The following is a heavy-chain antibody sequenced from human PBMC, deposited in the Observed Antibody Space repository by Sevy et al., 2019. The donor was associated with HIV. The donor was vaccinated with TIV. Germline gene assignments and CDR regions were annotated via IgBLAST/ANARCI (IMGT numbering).Heavy chain of an antibody. D-gene: IGHD3-10*01. CDR2: ISSASSYI. J-gene: IGHJ4*02. CDR1: GFTFNYHF. Sequence: GGSLRLSCAASGFTFNYHFMNWVRQLPGKGLEWVSYISSASSYINYSDSVKGRFTISRDNAKNLVFLEMNNLRPEDTAVYFRATGDYYGSLYYFDYWGQGTLVTVSS. CDR3: ATGDYYGSLYYFDY. V-gene: IGHV3-21*06.